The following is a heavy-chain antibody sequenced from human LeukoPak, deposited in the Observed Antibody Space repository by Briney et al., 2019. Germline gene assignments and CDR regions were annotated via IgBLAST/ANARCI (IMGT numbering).Heavy chain of an antibody. D-gene: IGHD3-3*01. CDR3: ARRSWSGYYMWYYFDY. V-gene: IGHV1-18*01. J-gene: IGHJ4*02. CDR2: ISAYNGNT. Sequence: ASVKVSCKASGYTFTSYGISWVRQAPGQGLEWMGWISAYNGNTNYAQKLQGRVTITTDTSTSTAYMELRSLRSDDTAVYYCARRSWSGYYMWYYFDYWGQGTLVTVSS. CDR1: GYTFTSYG.